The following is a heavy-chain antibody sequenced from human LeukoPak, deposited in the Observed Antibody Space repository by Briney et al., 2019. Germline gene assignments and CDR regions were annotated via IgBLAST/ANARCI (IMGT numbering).Heavy chain of an antibody. CDR2: INRSGST. Sequence: KPSETLSLTCAVYGGSFSGYYWSWIRQPPGKGLEWIGEINRSGSTNYNPSLKSRVTISVDTSKNQFSLKLSSVTAADTAVYYCARGPRYGDYGRYFDLWGRGTLVTVSS. CDR1: GGSFSGYY. CDR3: ARGPRYGDYGRYFDL. J-gene: IGHJ2*01. V-gene: IGHV4-34*01. D-gene: IGHD4-17*01.